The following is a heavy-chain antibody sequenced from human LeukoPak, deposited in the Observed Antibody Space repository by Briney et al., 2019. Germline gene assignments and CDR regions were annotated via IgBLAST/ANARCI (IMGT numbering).Heavy chain of an antibody. V-gene: IGHV3-7*04. J-gene: IGHJ3*02. D-gene: IGHD1-1*01. Sequence: GGSLRLSCAASGFTFSTYWMNWFRQTPGKGLEWVANIKQDGSEKYYVDSVKGRFTISRDNAKNSLYLQMNSLRAEDTAVYYCARGAVHDAFDIWGQGTMVTVSS. CDR2: IKQDGSEK. CDR3: ARGAVHDAFDI. CDR1: GFTFSTYW.